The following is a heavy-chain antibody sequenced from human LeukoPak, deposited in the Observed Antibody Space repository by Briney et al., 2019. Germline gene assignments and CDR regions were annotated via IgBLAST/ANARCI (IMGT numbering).Heavy chain of an antibody. D-gene: IGHD5-18*01. J-gene: IGHJ4*02. CDR3: AGGQLWIFDY. CDR1: GYSFTSKN. Sequence: GASVKVSCKASGYSFTSKNMHWVRQAPGQGPEWMGIINPSGGSTSYPQKFQGRFTMTRDTSTSTVYMELSSLKSEDTAVYYCAGGQLWIFDYWGQGTLVTVSS. CDR2: INPSGGST. V-gene: IGHV1-46*03.